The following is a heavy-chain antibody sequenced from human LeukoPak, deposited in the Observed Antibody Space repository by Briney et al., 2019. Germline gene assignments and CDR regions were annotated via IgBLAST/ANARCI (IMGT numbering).Heavy chain of an antibody. J-gene: IGHJ3*02. CDR1: GFTFDDYA. CDR3: AKDRSGSYFDAFDI. V-gene: IGHV3-9*01. CDR2: ISWNSGTI. D-gene: IGHD1-26*01. Sequence: GGSLRLSCAASGFTFDDYAIHWVRQAPGKGLEGVSGISWNSGTIGYADSVKGRFTISTDNAKNSLYLQMNSLRAEDTALYYCAKDRSGSYFDAFDIWGQGTMVTVSS.